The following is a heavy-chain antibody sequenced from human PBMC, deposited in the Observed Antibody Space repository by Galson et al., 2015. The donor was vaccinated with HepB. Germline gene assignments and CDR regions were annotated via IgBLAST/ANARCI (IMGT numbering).Heavy chain of an antibody. CDR3: ARDRGYCSGGSCYSGWFDP. V-gene: IGHV1-69*13. CDR1: GGTFSSYA. CDR2: IIPIFGTA. J-gene: IGHJ5*02. Sequence: SVKVSCKASGGTFSSYAISWVRQAPGQGLEWMGGIIPIFGTANYAQKFQGRVTITADESTSTAYMELSSLRSEDTAVYYCARDRGYCSGGSCYSGWFDPWGQGTLVTVSS. D-gene: IGHD2-15*01.